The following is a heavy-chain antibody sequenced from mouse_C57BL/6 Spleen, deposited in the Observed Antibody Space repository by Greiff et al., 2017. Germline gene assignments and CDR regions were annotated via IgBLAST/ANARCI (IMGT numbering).Heavy chain of an antibody. CDR1: GYTFTSYW. CDR3: TSWRERGTLDY. Sequence: EVQLQQSGTVLARPGASVKMSCKTSGYTFTSYWMHWVKQRPGQGLEWIGAIYPGNSDNSYNQKFKGKAKLTAVTSASTAYMELSSLTNDDSAVFFCTSWRERGTLDYWGQGTTLTVS. CDR2: IYPGNSDN. V-gene: IGHV1-5*01. J-gene: IGHJ2*01.